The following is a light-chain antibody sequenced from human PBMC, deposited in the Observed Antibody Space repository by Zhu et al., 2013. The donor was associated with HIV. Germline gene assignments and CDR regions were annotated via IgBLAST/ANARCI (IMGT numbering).Light chain of an antibody. Sequence: EILLTQSPGTLSLSPGERATLSCRTSEAIRNNYLAWYQHKPGRAPSLVIYDASRRATGIPARFSGSGSGTDFTLTISSLEPEDFTVYYCQQRSKWPPFTFGQGTKLEIK. CDR3: QQRSKWPPFT. V-gene: IGKV3-11*01. CDR1: EAIRNNY. J-gene: IGKJ2*01. CDR2: DAS.